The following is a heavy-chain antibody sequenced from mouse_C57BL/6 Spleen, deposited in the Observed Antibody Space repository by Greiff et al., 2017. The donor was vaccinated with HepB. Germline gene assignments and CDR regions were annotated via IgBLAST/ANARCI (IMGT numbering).Heavy chain of an antibody. CDR1: GYTFPRYW. CDR2: IDPNSGGT. J-gene: IGHJ4*01. Sequence: QVQLQQPGAELVKPGASVKLSFQASGYTFPRYWMHWVKQRPGRGLEGIGRIDPNSGGTKYNEKFKSKATLTVDKPSSTAYMQLSSLTSEDSAVYYCARNWDNYAMDYWGQGTSVTVSS. CDR3: ARNWDNYAMDY. D-gene: IGHD4-1*01. V-gene: IGHV1-72*01.